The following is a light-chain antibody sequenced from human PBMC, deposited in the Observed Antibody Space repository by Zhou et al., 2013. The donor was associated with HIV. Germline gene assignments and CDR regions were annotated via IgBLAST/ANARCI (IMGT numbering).Light chain of an antibody. Sequence: EIVLTQSPGTLSLSPGERATLSCRASQSVSSRYLAWYQQKPGQAPRLLIYGASSRAPGIPDRFSGSGSETEFYLTISNMQSEDSAIYYCQQFNNWPPWTFGQGTKIEIK. CDR2: GAS. CDR3: QQFNNWPPWT. CDR1: QSVSSRY. V-gene: IGKV3-20*01. J-gene: IGKJ1*01.